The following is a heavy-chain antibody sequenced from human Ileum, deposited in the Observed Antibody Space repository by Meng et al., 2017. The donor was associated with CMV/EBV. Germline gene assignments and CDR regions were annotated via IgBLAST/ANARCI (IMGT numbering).Heavy chain of an antibody. CDR3: VRVRYCSSTSCYSGRVDD. D-gene: IGHD2-2*01. V-gene: IGHV3-7*01. CDR2: IKQDGSEK. J-gene: IGHJ6*02. CDR1: GFTFRSYW. Sequence: GGPLRLSCAASGFTFRSYWMSWVRQAPGKGLEWVANIKQDGSEKYYVDAVKGRCTVSRDNAKNSLFLQMNSLRVEDTAVYYCVRVRYCSSTSCYSGRVDDWGQGTTVTVSS.